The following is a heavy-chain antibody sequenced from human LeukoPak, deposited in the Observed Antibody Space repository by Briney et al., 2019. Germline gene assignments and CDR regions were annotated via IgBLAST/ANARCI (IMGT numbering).Heavy chain of an antibody. Sequence: GGSLRLSCAASGFTFSSYGMHWVRQAPGKGLEWVAVISYDGSNKYYADSVKGRFTISRDNSKNTLYLQMNSLRAEDTALYYCAKARDIVVVVAPLWFDPWGQGTLVTVSS. V-gene: IGHV3-30*18. J-gene: IGHJ5*02. CDR1: GFTFSSYG. CDR3: AKARDIVVVVAPLWFDP. CDR2: ISYDGSNK. D-gene: IGHD2-15*01.